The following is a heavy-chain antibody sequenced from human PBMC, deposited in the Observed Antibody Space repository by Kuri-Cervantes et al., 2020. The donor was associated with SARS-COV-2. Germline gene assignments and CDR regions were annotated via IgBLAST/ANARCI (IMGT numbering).Heavy chain of an antibody. V-gene: IGHV3-13*04. J-gene: IGHJ3*02. CDR1: GFTFSSYD. CDR3: ARGDVQSGVDAFDI. Sequence: GGSLRLSCAASGFTFSSYDMHWVRQATGKGLEWVSAIGTAGDTYYPGSVKGRFTISRENAKNSLYLQMSSLRAGDTAVYYCARGDVQSGVDAFDIWGQGTMVTVSS. CDR2: IGTAGDT. D-gene: IGHD1-1*01.